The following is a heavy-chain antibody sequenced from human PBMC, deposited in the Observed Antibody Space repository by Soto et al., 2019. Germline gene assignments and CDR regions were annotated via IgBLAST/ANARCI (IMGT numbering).Heavy chain of an antibody. CDR1: GYSFTSYG. CDR2: ISAYNGNR. J-gene: IGHJ4*02. V-gene: IGHV1-18*01. CDR3: ARDLGGFPDY. D-gene: IGHD5-12*01. Sequence: QVQLVQSGAEVKKPGASVKVSCKASGYSFTSYGISWVRQAPGQGLEWMGWISAYNGNRKYAQKFQGRVTMTTDTSTSTAYMQLRSLRSDVTAVYYCARDLGGFPDYWGQGTLVTVSS.